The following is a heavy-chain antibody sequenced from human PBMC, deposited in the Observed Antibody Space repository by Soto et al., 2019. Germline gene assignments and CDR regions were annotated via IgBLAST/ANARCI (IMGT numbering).Heavy chain of an antibody. Sequence: SETLSLTCAAYGGSFSGYSWSWVRQPPGKGLEWIGEINHSETTYYNTSLESRVTISVDTSKDQFSLKLSSLTAADTAVYYCAGRGYDILTGYYNDYWGQGTLVTVSS. CDR1: GGSFSGYS. CDR3: AGRGYDILTGYYNDY. CDR2: INHSETT. J-gene: IGHJ4*02. V-gene: IGHV4-34*01. D-gene: IGHD3-9*01.